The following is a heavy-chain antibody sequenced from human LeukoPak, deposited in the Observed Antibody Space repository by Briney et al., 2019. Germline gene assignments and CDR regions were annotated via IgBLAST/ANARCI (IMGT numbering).Heavy chain of an antibody. D-gene: IGHD2-21*02. CDR1: GASISNYY. J-gene: IGHJ4*02. V-gene: IGHV4-4*09. CDR2: IHTSGES. Sequence: SETLSLTCTVSGASISNYYWSWIRQTPEKGLEWMGHIHTSGESRYYPSLESRLTMSIDTSKNQFSLKLSSVTAADTAVYYCARAEAGDCYSSLCIFDYWGQGTLVTVSS. CDR3: ARAEAGDCYSSLCIFDY.